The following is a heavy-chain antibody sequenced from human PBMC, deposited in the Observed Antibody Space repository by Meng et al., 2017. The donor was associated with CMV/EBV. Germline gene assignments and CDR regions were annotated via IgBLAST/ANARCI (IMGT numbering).Heavy chain of an antibody. J-gene: IGHJ4*02. V-gene: IGHV1-2*02. Sequence: ASVTVSCKASGYTFTGYYMHWVRQAPGQGLAWMGWINPNSGGPNDAQKFQGRVTMTRDTSISTAYMELSRLRSDDTAVYYCARFRMRSSGWYYFDYWGQGTLVTVSS. D-gene: IGHD6-19*01. CDR2: INPNSGGP. CDR3: ARFRMRSSGWYYFDY. CDR1: GYTFTGYY.